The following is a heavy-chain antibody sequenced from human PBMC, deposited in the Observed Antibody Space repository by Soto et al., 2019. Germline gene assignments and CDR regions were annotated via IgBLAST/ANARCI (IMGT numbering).Heavy chain of an antibody. V-gene: IGHV1-46*03. CDR1: GYTFTSYF. J-gene: IGHJ4*02. D-gene: IGHD2-15*01. CDR3: VRVYCSGGSCYSIDY. Sequence: ASVKVSCKASGYTFTSYFIHWVRQAPGQGLEWMGIINPSGGSTSYAQKFQGRVTMTRDTSTSTVYMELSSLRSEDTAVYYCVRVYCSGGSCYSIDYWRQGTLVTVSS. CDR2: INPSGGST.